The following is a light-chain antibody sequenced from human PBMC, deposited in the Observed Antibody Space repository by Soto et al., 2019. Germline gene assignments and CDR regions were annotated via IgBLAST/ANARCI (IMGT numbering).Light chain of an antibody. CDR2: VAS. CDR3: LHTDSFPWT. Sequence: DIHMTQSPSSVSASVGDRVTITCRASQDIRTWSAWYQQKPGNAPKLLIYVASSLQSGVPSRFSGSGSGTDFSLTINSLQPEDFATYYCLHTDSFPWTFGQGTKVEVK. J-gene: IGKJ1*01. V-gene: IGKV1-12*01. CDR1: QDIRTW.